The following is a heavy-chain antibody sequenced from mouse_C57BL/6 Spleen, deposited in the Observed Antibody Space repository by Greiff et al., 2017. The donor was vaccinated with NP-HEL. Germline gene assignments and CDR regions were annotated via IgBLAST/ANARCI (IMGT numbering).Heavy chain of an antibody. D-gene: IGHD1-1*01. V-gene: IGHV1-52*01. J-gene: IGHJ2*01. CDR3: ARGDYGSSYGY. Sequence: QVQLQQPGAELVRPGSSVKLSCKASGYTFTSYWMHWVKQRPIQGLEWMGNIDPSDSATHYNQKFKDKATLTVDKSTSTAYMQVSSLTSEDSAVYYCARGDYGSSYGYWGQGTTLTVSS. CDR1: GYTFTSYW. CDR2: IDPSDSAT.